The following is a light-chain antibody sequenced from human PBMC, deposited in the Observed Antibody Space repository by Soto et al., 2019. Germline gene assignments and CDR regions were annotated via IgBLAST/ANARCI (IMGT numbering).Light chain of an antibody. Sequence: DIQMTQSPSTLSASVGDRVTIICRASQSISSWLAWYQQKPGKAPKLLIYKASSLESGVPSRFSGSGSGTEFTLTISSLQPDDFATYYCQQYNSYSFGQRTKVDIK. V-gene: IGKV1-5*03. J-gene: IGKJ1*01. CDR1: QSISSW. CDR3: QQYNSYS. CDR2: KAS.